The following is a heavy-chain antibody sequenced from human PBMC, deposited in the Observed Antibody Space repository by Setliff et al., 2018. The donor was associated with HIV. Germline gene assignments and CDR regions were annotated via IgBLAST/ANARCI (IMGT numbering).Heavy chain of an antibody. Sequence: GGSLRLSCAASGFPFSTYSMHWVRQAPGKGLEWVSYISSSSTIYYADSVKGRFTISRDNAKNSLYLQMDSLRAEDTAVYYCARASSYYYDSSGYSSYFDYWGQGTLVTVSS. CDR2: ISSSSTI. V-gene: IGHV3-48*04. D-gene: IGHD3-22*01. CDR3: ARASSYYYDSSGYSSYFDY. J-gene: IGHJ4*02. CDR1: GFPFSTYS.